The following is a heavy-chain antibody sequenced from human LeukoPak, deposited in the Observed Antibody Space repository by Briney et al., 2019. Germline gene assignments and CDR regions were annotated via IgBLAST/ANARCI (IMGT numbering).Heavy chain of an antibody. V-gene: IGHV1-2*06. CDR3: ARDEGAILIVSNWFDP. CDR2: INPNSGGT. J-gene: IGHJ5*02. D-gene: IGHD1-26*01. CDR1: GYTFSGYY. Sequence: ASVKVSCKASGYTFSGYYMHWVRQAPGQGLEWMGRINPNSGGTNYAQKFQGRVTMTRETTISTAHMELSRLRSDDTAVYYCARDEGAILIVSNWFDPWGQGTLVTVSS.